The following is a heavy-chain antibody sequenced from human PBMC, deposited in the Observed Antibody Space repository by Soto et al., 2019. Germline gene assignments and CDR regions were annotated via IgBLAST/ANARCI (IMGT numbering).Heavy chain of an antibody. CDR1: GGSISSYY. V-gene: IGHV4-59*01. Sequence: PSETMSLTCTVSGGSISSYYWSWIRQPPGKGLEWIGYIYDSGSTKYNPSLKSRVTILVDTSKNQFSLKLSSVTAADTAVYYCARDYSSGWHRWFVPWGQGTLVTVSS. CDR3: ARDYSSGWHRWFVP. D-gene: IGHD6-19*01. J-gene: IGHJ5*02. CDR2: IYDSGST.